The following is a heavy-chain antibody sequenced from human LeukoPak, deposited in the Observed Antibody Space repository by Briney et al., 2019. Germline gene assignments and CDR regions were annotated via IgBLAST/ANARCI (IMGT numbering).Heavy chain of an antibody. CDR3: ATYSSGSYYWSFDL. D-gene: IGHD3-22*01. V-gene: IGHV4-59*01. CDR2: IYYSGIT. CDR1: GGSIRSYY. J-gene: IGHJ2*01. Sequence: LETLSLTCTVSGGSIRSYYWSWIRQPPGKGLEWIGYIYYSGITNYNPSLKSRVTISVDTSKNQFSLKLSSVTAADTAMYYCATYSSGSYYWSFDLWGRGTLVTVPS.